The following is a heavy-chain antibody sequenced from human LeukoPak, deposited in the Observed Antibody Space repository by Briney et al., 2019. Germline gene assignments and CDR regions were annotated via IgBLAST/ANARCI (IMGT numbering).Heavy chain of an antibody. CDR2: INPNSGGT. D-gene: IGHD6-19*01. Sequence: ASVKVSCKASGYTFTCYYMHWVRQAPGQGLEWMGWINPNSGGTNDAQKFQGRVSLTRDTSISTAYMELSRLRSDDTAVYYCARNGIAVAGYDYWGQETVVTVSS. J-gene: IGHJ4*02. V-gene: IGHV1-2*02. CDR1: GYTFTCYY. CDR3: ARNGIAVAGYDY.